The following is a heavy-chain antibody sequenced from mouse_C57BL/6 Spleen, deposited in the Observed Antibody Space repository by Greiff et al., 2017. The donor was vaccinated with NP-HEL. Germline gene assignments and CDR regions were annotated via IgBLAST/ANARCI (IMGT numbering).Heavy chain of an antibody. D-gene: IGHD1-1*01. CDR1: GYTFTSYW. CDR2: IYPGSGST. Sequence: QVHVKQPGAELVKPGASVKMSCKASGYTFTSYWITWVKQRPGQGLEWIGDIYPGSGSTNYNEKFKSKATLTVDTSSSTAYMQLSSLTSEDAAVYYCARGVLSPVAYWGQGTLVTVSA. CDR3: ARGVLSPVAY. J-gene: IGHJ3*01. V-gene: IGHV1-55*01.